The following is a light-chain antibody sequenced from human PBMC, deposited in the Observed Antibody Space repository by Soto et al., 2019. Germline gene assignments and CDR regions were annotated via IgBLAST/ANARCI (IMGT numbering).Light chain of an antibody. J-gene: IGLJ1*01. CDR3: QVWESGSENYV. Sequence: SYELTQPPSVSVAPGQTATITCGGNNIGSEPVHWYQQKPGQAPVLVVFDNSDRPSGIPERLSGSKSGNTATLTISRVEAGDEADYYCQVWESGSENYVFGAGTKVTAL. V-gene: IGLV3-21*02. CDR2: DNS. CDR1: NIGSEP.